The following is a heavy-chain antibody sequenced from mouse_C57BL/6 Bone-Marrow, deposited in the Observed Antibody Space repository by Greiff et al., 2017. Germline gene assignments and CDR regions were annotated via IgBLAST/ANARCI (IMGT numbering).Heavy chain of an antibody. Sequence: EVQGVESGGGLVKPGGSLKLSCAASGFTFSDYGMHWVRQAPGKGLEWVAYISSGSSTIYYADTVKGRFTISRDNAQNTLFLQITSLRSGGTVMYDCARRGCPNYDYEPLAYWGQGTLVTVSA. CDR1: GFTFSDYG. J-gene: IGHJ3*01. V-gene: IGHV5-17*01. CDR2: ISSGSSTI. D-gene: IGHD2-4*01. CDR3: ARRGCPNYDYEPLAY.